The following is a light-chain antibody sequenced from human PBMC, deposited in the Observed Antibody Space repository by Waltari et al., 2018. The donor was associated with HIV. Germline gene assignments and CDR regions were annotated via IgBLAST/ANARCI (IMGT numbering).Light chain of an antibody. J-gene: IGKJ1*01. CDR2: AAS. Sequence: DIQMTQSPSSLSASVGDRVTTTCRASQNISSYLSWYQQKPGKAPKVLIYAASSLQSGVPSRFSGSGSGTDFNISISSLQLEDFATYYCQQSYSTPRTFGQGTKVEIK. CDR3: QQSYSTPRT. V-gene: IGKV1-39*01. CDR1: QNISSY.